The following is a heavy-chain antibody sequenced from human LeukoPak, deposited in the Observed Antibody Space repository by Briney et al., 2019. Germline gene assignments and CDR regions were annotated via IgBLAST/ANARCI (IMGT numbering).Heavy chain of an antibody. CDR3: ARARGSYSFDY. CDR1: RFTFSSYA. V-gene: IGHV3-23*01. Sequence: GGSLRLSCAASRFTFSSYAMSWVRQAPGKGLEWVSGINHSGGSTYYADSVKGRFTISRDNSKNTLYLQMNSLRAEDTAVYYCARARGSYSFDYWGQGTLVTVSS. J-gene: IGHJ4*02. D-gene: IGHD1-26*01. CDR2: INHSGGST.